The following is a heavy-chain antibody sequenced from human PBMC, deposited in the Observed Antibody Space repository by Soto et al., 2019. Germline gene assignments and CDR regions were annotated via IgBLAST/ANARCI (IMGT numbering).Heavy chain of an antibody. CDR1: GYTFTSYG. V-gene: IGHV1-18*04. D-gene: IGHD6-19*01. Sequence: QVQLVQSGAEVKKPGASVKVSCKASGYTFTSYGISWVRQAPGQGLEGMGWISAYNGNTNYAQKLQGRVTMTTDTSTSTAYMELRSLRSDDTAVYYCARDFRQWLVSSHAFDIWGQGTMVTVSS. CDR3: ARDFRQWLVSSHAFDI. J-gene: IGHJ3*02. CDR2: ISAYNGNT.